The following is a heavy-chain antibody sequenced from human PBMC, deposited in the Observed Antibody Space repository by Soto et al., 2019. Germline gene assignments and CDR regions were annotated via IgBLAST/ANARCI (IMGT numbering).Heavy chain of an antibody. J-gene: IGHJ4*02. CDR1: GFSLRTDAVG. Sequence: QITLKESGHSLVRPTQTLTLTCTVSGFSLRTDAVGVAWIRQSPGKALEWLGIIYWNGEKRYKSSLQTRLTITRDTSKNQVVLTMTDMAPLDTATYFCAHRIAAPGRTLDYWGQGVLVTVSS. CDR2: IYWNGEK. V-gene: IGHV2-5*01. D-gene: IGHD6-13*01. CDR3: AHRIAAPGRTLDY.